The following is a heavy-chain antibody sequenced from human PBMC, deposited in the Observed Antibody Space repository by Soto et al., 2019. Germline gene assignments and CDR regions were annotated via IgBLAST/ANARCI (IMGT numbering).Heavy chain of an antibody. V-gene: IGHV4-59*08. D-gene: IGHD3-10*01. CDR3: ARRVQANGVITPANGLAP. Sequence: PLDTLSLKYTLRGRYNITSPLDSIRHATGNRLKWIGCIFYPGRTNFNPSLESRVAMSLDTSKDQFSLRLSSVTAADTAVYYCARRVQANGVITPANGLAPWGQGTRVTV. J-gene: IGHJ5*02. CDR2: IFYPGRT. CDR1: GRYNITSP.